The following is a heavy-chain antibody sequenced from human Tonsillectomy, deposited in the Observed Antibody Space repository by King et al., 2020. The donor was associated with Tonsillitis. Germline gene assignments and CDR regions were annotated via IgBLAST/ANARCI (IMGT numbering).Heavy chain of an antibody. V-gene: IGHV3-53*04. Sequence: VQLVESGGGLVQPGGSLRLSCAASGFTVSSNYMSWVRQAPGKGLEWVSVIYSGGSTYYADSVKGRFTISRHNSKNTLYLQMNRLRAEDSAVYYCARTGSYSSTSCAIPWFDPWGQGTLVTVSS. CDR1: GFTVSSNY. CDR2: IYSGGST. CDR3: ARTGSYSSTSCAIPWFDP. J-gene: IGHJ5*02. D-gene: IGHD2-2*01.